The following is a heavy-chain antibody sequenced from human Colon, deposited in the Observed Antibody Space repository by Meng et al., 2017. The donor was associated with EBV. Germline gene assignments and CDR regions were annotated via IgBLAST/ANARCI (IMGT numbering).Heavy chain of an antibody. V-gene: IGHV4-30-2*01. CDR1: VDSTTSGDSS. J-gene: IGHJ5*02. Sequence: QVHLRQSGPGLLSPSRTLSPTCAVSVDSTTSGDSSWTWIRQPPGKGLEWIGYIYHGVNIYYTPSLRSRVTISVDKSRNQFSLKLTSVSAADTAVYYCVRDTRRGGGWFDPWGQGTLVTVSS. CDR2: IYHGVNI. CDR3: VRDTRRGGGWFDP. D-gene: IGHD3-10*01.